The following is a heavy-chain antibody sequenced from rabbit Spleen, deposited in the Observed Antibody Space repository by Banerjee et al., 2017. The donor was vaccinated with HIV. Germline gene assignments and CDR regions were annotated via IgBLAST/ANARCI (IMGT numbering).Heavy chain of an antibody. V-gene: IGHV1S7*01. CDR1: GFDFSSYY. D-gene: IGHD1-1*01. J-gene: IGHJ4*01. CDR2: IDPFFGTT. Sequence: QLKESGGGLVQPGGSLKLSCEGSGFDFSSYYMSWVRQAPGKGLEWIGYIDPFFGTTYYANWVKGRFTISNDNAQNTVFLQMTSLTVADTATYFCARDPAYSSGSGSAIPYLWGPGTLVTVS. CDR3: ARDPAYSSGSGSAIPYL.